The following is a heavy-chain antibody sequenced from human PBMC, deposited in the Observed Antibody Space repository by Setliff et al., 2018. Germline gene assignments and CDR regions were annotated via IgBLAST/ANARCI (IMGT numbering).Heavy chain of an antibody. CDR1: GFTFSSHW. CDR3: ARDPRDGSSSPMADN. CDR2: TNPDATTT. D-gene: IGHD3-10*01. J-gene: IGHJ4*02. V-gene: IGHV3-74*01. Sequence: GESLKISCAASGFTFSSHWMHWVRQVPGKGLAWVSQTNPDATTTYYADSVKGRFTISRDNAKTTLYLQMNSLRVEDTAVYFCARDPRDGSSSPMADNWGQGTLVTVSS.